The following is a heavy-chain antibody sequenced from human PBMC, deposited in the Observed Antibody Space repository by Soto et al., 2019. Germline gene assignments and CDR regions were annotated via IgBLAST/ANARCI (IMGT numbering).Heavy chain of an antibody. CDR3: ARDRSNSPDYFDF. CDR2: IYYSGRT. V-gene: IGHV4-30-4*01. D-gene: IGHD6-6*01. J-gene: IGHJ4*02. Sequence: QVQLQESGPGLVKPSQTPSLTCTVSGGSIDNYEYYWTWIRQPPGKGLEWVGYIYYSGRTNYNPSLNSRLTISLDTSKNQFSLRLTSVSAADTAMYYCARDRSNSPDYFDFWGQGTPVTVSS. CDR1: GGSIDNYEYY.